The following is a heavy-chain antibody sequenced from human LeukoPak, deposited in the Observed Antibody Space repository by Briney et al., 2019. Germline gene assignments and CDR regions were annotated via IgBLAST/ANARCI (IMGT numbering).Heavy chain of an antibody. Sequence: VISYDGSNKYYADSVKGRFTISRDNSKNTLYLQMNSLRAEDTAVYYCAKDRGSGWYCYFDYWGQGTLVTVSS. V-gene: IGHV3-30*18. CDR2: ISYDGSNK. D-gene: IGHD6-19*01. CDR3: AKDRGSGWYCYFDY. J-gene: IGHJ4*02.